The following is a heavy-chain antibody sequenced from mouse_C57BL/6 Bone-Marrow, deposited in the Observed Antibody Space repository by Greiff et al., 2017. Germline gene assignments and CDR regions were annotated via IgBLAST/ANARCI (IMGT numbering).Heavy chain of an antibody. D-gene: IGHD2-1*01. Sequence: VKLVESGAELVRPGASVTLSCKASGYTFTDYEMHWVKQTPVHGLEWIGAIDPETGGTAYNQKFKGKAILTADKSSSTAYLELRSLPSEDSAVYYCTRDGTYWYFDVWGTGTTVTVSS. CDR2: IDPETGGT. CDR3: TRDGTYWYFDV. J-gene: IGHJ1*03. V-gene: IGHV1-15*01. CDR1: GYTFTDYE.